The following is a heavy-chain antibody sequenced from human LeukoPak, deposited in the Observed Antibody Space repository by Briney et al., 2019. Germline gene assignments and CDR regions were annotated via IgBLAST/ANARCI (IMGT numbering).Heavy chain of an antibody. V-gene: IGHV4-59*08. Sequence: SETLSLTCTVSGGSISSHCWCWIRQPPGKGLEWIGYIHDSGSTNYNPSLKSRVTISVDTSKNQFSLKLSSVTAADTAVYYCARLFRGYSYVDYWGQGTLVTVSS. CDR1: GGSISSHC. CDR2: IHDSGST. D-gene: IGHD5-18*01. J-gene: IGHJ4*02. CDR3: ARLFRGYSYVDY.